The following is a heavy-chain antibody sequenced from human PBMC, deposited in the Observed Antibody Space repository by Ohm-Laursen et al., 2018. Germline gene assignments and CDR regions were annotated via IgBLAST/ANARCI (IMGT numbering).Heavy chain of an antibody. V-gene: IGHV3-33*01. Sequence: SLRPSCAASGFTFSGYGMHWVRQAPGKGLEWVAVIWYDGSNKYYADSVKGRFTISRDNSKNTLYLQMNSLRAEDTAVYYCARDRRAGYSEYFQHWGQGTLVTVSS. CDR1: GFTFSGYG. J-gene: IGHJ1*01. CDR3: ARDRRAGYSEYFQH. CDR2: IWYDGSNK. D-gene: IGHD5-12*01.